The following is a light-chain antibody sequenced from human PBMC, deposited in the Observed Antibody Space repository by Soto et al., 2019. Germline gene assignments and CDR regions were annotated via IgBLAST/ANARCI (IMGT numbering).Light chain of an antibody. V-gene: IGKV3-20*01. Sequence: DIVLTQSPGTLSLSPWEIATLSCRTSESISSEYLAWYQQKLGQAPRVLIYGASTRATGIPARFSGSGSGTEFTLTISSLQPDDFATYYCQQYNSYLYTFGQGTRLEIK. CDR1: ESISSEY. CDR3: QQYNSYLYT. J-gene: IGKJ5*01. CDR2: GAS.